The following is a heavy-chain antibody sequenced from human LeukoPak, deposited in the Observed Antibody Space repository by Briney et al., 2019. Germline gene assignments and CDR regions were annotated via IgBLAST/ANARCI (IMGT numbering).Heavy chain of an antibody. V-gene: IGHV4-34*01. CDR2: INHSGST. J-gene: IGHJ5*02. CDR3: ARGPKWLRSNWFDP. Sequence: SETLSPTCAVYGGSFSGYYWSWIRQPPGKGLEWIGEINHSGSTNYNPSLKSRVTISVDTSKNQFSLKLSSVTAADTAVYYCARGPKWLRSNWFDPWGQGTLVTVSS. D-gene: IGHD5-12*01. CDR1: GGSFSGYY.